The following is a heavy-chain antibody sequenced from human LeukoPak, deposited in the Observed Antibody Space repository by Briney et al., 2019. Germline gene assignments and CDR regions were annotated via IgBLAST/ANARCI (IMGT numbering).Heavy chain of an antibody. D-gene: IGHD2-15*01. CDR2: ISAYNGNT. CDR3: ARVDIVVVVAATWVGFYDY. Sequence: ASVKVSCKASGYTFTSYGISWVPQAPGQGLEWMGWISAYNGNTNYAQKLQGRVTMTTDTSTSTAYMELRSLRSDDTAVYYCARVDIVVVVAATWVGFYDYWGQGTLVTVSS. V-gene: IGHV1-18*01. CDR1: GYTFTSYG. J-gene: IGHJ4*02.